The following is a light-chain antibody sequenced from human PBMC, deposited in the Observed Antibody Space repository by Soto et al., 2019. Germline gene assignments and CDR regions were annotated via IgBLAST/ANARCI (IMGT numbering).Light chain of an antibody. Sequence: DIVMTQSPLSLPVTPGESASSSCRSSQSLLNSNGYNCLEWYLQKPGQSPQLLIYLGSNRASGVPDRFSGSGSGTDFTLKISRVEAEDVGVYFCMQSLQTPLTFGQGTKVEIK. CDR1: QSLLNSNGYNC. J-gene: IGKJ1*01. V-gene: IGKV2-28*01. CDR2: LGS. CDR3: MQSLQTPLT.